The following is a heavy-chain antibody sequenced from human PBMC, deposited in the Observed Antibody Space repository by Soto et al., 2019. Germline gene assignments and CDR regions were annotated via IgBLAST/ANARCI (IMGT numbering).Heavy chain of an antibody. CDR2: ISYDGSNK. Sequence: QVQLVESGGGVVQPGRSLRLSCAASGFTFSSYGMHWVRQAPGKGLEWVAVISYDGSNKYYADSVKGRFTISRDNSKNTLYLQMNSLRAEDTAMYYCAKDNSRGEGYFDYWGQGTLVTVSS. CDR3: AKDNSRGEGYFDY. D-gene: IGHD1-20*01. CDR1: GFTFSSYG. V-gene: IGHV3-30*18. J-gene: IGHJ4*02.